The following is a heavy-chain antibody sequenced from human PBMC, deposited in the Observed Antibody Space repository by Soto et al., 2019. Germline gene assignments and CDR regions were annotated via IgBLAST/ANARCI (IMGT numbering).Heavy chain of an antibody. CDR3: ARLLTYYDILTGSPAPYYYYGMDV. CDR2: IYSGDSNT. CDR1: GYSFTSYW. Sequence: GESLKISCKGSGYSFTSYWIGWVRQMPGKGLEWMGAIYSGDSNTRYSPSFQGQVTISADKSINTAYLQWSSLKASDTAMYYCARLLTYYDILTGSPAPYYYYGMDVWGQGTTVTVSS. D-gene: IGHD3-9*01. J-gene: IGHJ6*02. V-gene: IGHV5-51*01.